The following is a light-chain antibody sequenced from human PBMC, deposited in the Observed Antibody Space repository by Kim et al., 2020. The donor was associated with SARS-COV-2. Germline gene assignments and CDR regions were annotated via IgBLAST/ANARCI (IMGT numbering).Light chain of an antibody. V-gene: IGLV3-1*01. CDR1: KLGDKY. Sequence: YELTQPPSVSVSPGQTASITCSGDKLGDKYVCWYQQKPGQSPILVIYQDTKRPSGIPERFSASNSGNTATLTISGTQALDEADYYCQAWDSSAGVFGGGTTLTVL. CDR2: QDT. CDR3: QAWDSSAGV. J-gene: IGLJ3*02.